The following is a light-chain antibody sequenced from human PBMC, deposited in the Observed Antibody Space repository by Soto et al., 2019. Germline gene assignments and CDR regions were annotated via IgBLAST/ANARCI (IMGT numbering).Light chain of an antibody. V-gene: IGKV3-11*01. J-gene: IGKJ4*01. CDR2: DAS. Sequence: EIVLTQSPDTLSLSPGERATLSCRASQSFSGHLAWYQQKPGQAPRLLIYDASKRATGIPARFSGSGFGTDYTLTISSLEPEDFAVYYCQQRSNWPPTFGGGTKVEIK. CDR3: QQRSNWPPT. CDR1: QSFSGH.